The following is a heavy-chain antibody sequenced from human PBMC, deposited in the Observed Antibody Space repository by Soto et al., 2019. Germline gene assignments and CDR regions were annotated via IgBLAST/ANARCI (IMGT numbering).Heavy chain of an antibody. Sequence: PGGSLRLSCAASGFTFSSYEMNWVRQAPGKGLEWVSYISSSGSTIYYADSVKGRFTISRDNAKNSLYLQMNSLRAEDTAVYYCARCGGDYYDSSGYWRAAYAFDIWGQGTMVTVSS. J-gene: IGHJ3*02. CDR3: ARCGGDYYDSSGYWRAAYAFDI. V-gene: IGHV3-48*03. CDR1: GFTFSSYE. D-gene: IGHD3-22*01. CDR2: ISSSGSTI.